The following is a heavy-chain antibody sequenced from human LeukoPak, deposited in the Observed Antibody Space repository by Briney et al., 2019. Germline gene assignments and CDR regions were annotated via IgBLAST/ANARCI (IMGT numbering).Heavy chain of an antibody. CDR3: AKDGSSGWYMWYYYMDV. CDR2: ISYDGSNK. D-gene: IGHD6-19*01. CDR1: GFTFSSYA. J-gene: IGHJ6*03. V-gene: IGHV3-30*04. Sequence: GGSLRLSCVASGFTFSSYAMHWVRQAPGKGLEWVAVISYDGSNKYYADSVKGRFTISRDNSKNTLYLQMNSLRAEDTAVYYCAKDGSSGWYMWYYYMDVWGKGTTVTVSS.